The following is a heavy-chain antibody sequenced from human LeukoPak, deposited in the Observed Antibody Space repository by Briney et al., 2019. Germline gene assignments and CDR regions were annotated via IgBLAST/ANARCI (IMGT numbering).Heavy chain of an antibody. Sequence: ASVKVSCKASGYTFTSYDINWVRQATGQGLEWMGWMNPNSGNTGYAQKLQGRVTITRNTSISTAYMELSSLRSEDTAVYYCARYSSGWYGGYYYYYYMDVWGKGTTVTVSS. D-gene: IGHD6-19*01. CDR3: ARYSSGWYGGYYYYYYMDV. V-gene: IGHV1-8*03. CDR1: GYTFTSYD. CDR2: MNPNSGNT. J-gene: IGHJ6*03.